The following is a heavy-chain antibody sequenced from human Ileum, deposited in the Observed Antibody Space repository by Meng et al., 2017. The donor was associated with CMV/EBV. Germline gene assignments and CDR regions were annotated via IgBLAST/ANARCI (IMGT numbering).Heavy chain of an antibody. Sequence: GESLKISCAASGFTFSSYSMNWVRQAPGKGLEWVSSISSSSSYIYYADSVKGRFTISRDNAKNSLYLQMNSLRAEDMAVYYCARGWLQFDYWGQGTLVTVSS. D-gene: IGHD5-24*01. CDR2: ISSSSSYI. CDR3: ARGWLQFDY. J-gene: IGHJ4*02. V-gene: IGHV3-21*01. CDR1: GFTFSSYS.